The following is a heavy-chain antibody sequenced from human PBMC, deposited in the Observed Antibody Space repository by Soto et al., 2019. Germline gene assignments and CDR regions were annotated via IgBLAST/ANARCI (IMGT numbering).Heavy chain of an antibody. J-gene: IGHJ5*02. CDR3: ARVGGCNWFDT. V-gene: IGHV3-74*01. CDR2: IDSDGTST. CDR1: GFTFSSYW. Sequence: EVQLVESGGGLVQPGGSLRLSCAGSGFTFSSYWMHWVRQVPGKGLLWVSRIDSDGTSTNYADSVKGRFTIARDNAKNTLYLQMNSLRAEDTGVYYCARVGGCNWFDTWGQGPLVTVSS.